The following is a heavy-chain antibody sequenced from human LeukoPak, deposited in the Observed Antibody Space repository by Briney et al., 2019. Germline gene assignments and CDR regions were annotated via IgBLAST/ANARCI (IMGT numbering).Heavy chain of an antibody. V-gene: IGHV1-18*01. J-gene: IGHJ6*03. Sequence: GASVKVSCEASCYTFTSYGISWVRQAPGQGLEWMGWISAYHGNTNYAQKLHGRVTITTDTSTSTAYMELRSLRSDDTAVYYCARGGGDWGWRQLRYYYYYLDVWGKGTTVTVSS. CDR1: CYTFTSYG. D-gene: IGHD5-24*01. CDR3: ARGGGDWGWRQLRYYYYYLDV. CDR2: ISAYHGNT.